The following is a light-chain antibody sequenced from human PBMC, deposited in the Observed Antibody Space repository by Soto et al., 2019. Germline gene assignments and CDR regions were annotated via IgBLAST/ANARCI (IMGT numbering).Light chain of an antibody. CDR2: DAS. CDR3: QQRGNWPWT. CDR1: QSVRSN. V-gene: IGKV3-11*01. Sequence: EIVLTQSPATLSLSPGERATFSCRASQSVRSNLAWYQHKPGQAPRLLIYDASNRATGIPGRFSGSGSGTDFTLTISSLEPEDFAVYYCQQRGNWPWTFGQGTKVEIK. J-gene: IGKJ1*01.